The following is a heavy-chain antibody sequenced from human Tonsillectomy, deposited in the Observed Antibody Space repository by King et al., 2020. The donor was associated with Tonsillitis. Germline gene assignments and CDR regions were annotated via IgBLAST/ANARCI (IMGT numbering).Heavy chain of an antibody. Sequence: VQLVESGGGLVKPGGSLRLSCAASGFNFSDYYLSWIRQAPGKGLEWVSYISSGDKTIYYADSVNGRFTISRNNARSSLYLQMSSLRAEDTAVYYRARAYCGGDCLDNAFDFWGQGTMVTVS. CDR2: ISSGDKTI. J-gene: IGHJ3*01. CDR3: ARAYCGGDCLDNAFDF. V-gene: IGHV3-11*01. D-gene: IGHD2-21*01. CDR1: GFNFSDYY.